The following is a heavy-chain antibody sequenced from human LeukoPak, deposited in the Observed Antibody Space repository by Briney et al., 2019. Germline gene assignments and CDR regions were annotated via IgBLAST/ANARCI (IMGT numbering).Heavy chain of an antibody. CDR3: VKGGQDCSPTTCYYD. J-gene: IGHJ4*02. V-gene: IGHV3-23*01. CDR1: GYFFNNYA. D-gene: IGHD2-2*01. Sequence: GGSLRLSCVASGYFFNNYAVSWVRQAPGKGLEWVSAISGSGRTYYADSVKGRFTISRDNSKNTGCLQMNSLRAEDTAVYYCVKGGQDCSPTTCYYDWGQGTLVTVSS. CDR2: ISGSGRT.